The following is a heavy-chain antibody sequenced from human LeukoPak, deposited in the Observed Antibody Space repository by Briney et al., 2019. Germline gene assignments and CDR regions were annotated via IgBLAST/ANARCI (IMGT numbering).Heavy chain of an antibody. D-gene: IGHD3-10*01. V-gene: IGHV1-18*04. CDR1: GYTFTSYG. CDR3: ARAGMVRGNGPGPYYFDY. Sequence: GASVKVSCKASGYTFTSYGISWVRQAPGQRLEWMGWISAYNGNTNYAQKLQGRVTMTTDTSTSTAYMELRSLRSDDTAVYYCARAGMVRGNGPGPYYFDYWGQGTLVTVSS. J-gene: IGHJ4*02. CDR2: ISAYNGNT.